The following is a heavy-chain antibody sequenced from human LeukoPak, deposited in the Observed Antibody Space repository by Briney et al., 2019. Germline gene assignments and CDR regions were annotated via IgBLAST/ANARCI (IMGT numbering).Heavy chain of an antibody. CDR3: ARDNVDLSYFDY. J-gene: IGHJ4*02. CDR1: GGSISSGGYY. CDR2: IYYSGST. Sequence: SETLSLTCTVSGGSISSGGYYWSWIRQHPGKGLEWIGYIYYSGSTYYNPSLKSRVTISVDTSKNQFSLKLSSVTAADTAVYYCARDNVDLSYFDYWGQGTLVTVSS. V-gene: IGHV4-31*03. D-gene: IGHD5-24*01.